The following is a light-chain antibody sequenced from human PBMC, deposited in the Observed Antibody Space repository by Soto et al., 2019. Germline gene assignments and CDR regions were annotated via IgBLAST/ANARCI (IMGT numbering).Light chain of an antibody. V-gene: IGKV3-15*01. Sequence: EIVMTQSPATLSLSPGERATLSCRTSQAVRNNLAWYQQKPGQAPRLLIYGVSTRAAGIAARFSGSGSGTEFTLTINSLQSEDSAVYFCQQYNNWVTFGGGTKVDIK. CDR1: QAVRNN. CDR2: GVS. CDR3: QQYNNWVT. J-gene: IGKJ4*01.